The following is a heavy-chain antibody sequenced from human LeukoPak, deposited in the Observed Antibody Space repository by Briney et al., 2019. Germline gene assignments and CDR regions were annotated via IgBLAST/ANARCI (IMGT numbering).Heavy chain of an antibody. CDR3: ARDGKSEYYFDY. V-gene: IGHV3-30*04. J-gene: IGHJ4*02. Sequence: AGSLRLSCAASAFTFSSYALHWVRQAPGKGLGWVAVISSDGSYKYYADSVKGRFTISRDNSKSTLYLQMNSLRAEDTAVYYCARDGKSEYYFDYWGQGTLVTVSS. D-gene: IGHD1-26*01. CDR2: ISSDGSYK. CDR1: AFTFSSYA.